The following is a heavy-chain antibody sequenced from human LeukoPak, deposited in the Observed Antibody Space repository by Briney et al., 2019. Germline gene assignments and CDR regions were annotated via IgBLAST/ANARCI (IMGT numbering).Heavy chain of an antibody. V-gene: IGHV3-74*03. CDR3: ARAPSEIGGYYPEYFRH. D-gene: IGHD3-3*01. CDR2: IKSDGST. J-gene: IGHJ1*01. CDR1: GFTFSSYW. Sequence: GGSLRLSCAASGFTFSSYWMHWVRQAPGKGLVWVSRIKSDGSTTYADSVKSRFTISRDNATNTVSLQMNSLRAEDTGVYYCARAPSEIGGYYPEYFRHWGQGTLVTVSP.